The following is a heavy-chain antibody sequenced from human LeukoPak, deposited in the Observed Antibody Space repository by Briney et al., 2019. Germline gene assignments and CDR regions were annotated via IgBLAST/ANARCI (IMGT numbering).Heavy chain of an antibody. CDR1: GGSITRGRYY. D-gene: IGHD3-10*01. CDR3: ARGTGSLFY. J-gene: IGHJ4*01. Sequence: PSETLSLTCAVSGGSITRGRYYWPWIRQPAGTALEWLGHVFTSGNTNYNPSLKGRVTISIETSKSQFSLNLNSVTAADTAVYYCARGTGSLFYWGHGILVTVSS. V-gene: IGHV4-61*09. CDR2: VFTSGNT.